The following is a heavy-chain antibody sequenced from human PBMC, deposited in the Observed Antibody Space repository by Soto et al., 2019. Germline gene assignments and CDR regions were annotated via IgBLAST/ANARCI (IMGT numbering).Heavy chain of an antibody. CDR2: ISSSGSTI. CDR1: GFTFSDYY. V-gene: IGHV3-11*01. J-gene: IGHJ3*02. Sequence: GGSLRLSCAASGFTFSDYYMSWIRQAPGKGLEWVSYISSSGSTIYYADSVKGRFTISRDNAKNSMYLQMNSLRAEDTAVYYCARDMDGYCSGGSCYVAFDIWGQGTMVTVSS. D-gene: IGHD2-15*01. CDR3: ARDMDGYCSGGSCYVAFDI.